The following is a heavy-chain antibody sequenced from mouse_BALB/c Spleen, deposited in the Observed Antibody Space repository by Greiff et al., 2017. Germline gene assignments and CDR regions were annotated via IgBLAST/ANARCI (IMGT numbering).Heavy chain of an antibody. Sequence: EVQLQESGPGLVKPSQSLSLTCTVTGYSITSDYAWNWIRQFPGNKLEWMGYISYSGSTSYNPSLKSRISITRDTSKNQFFLQLNSVTTEDTATYYCARAPSYYGSRSRAMDYWGQGTSVTVSS. CDR1: GYSITSDYA. CDR2: ISYSGST. CDR3: ARAPSYYGSRSRAMDY. V-gene: IGHV3-2*02. D-gene: IGHD1-1*01. J-gene: IGHJ4*01.